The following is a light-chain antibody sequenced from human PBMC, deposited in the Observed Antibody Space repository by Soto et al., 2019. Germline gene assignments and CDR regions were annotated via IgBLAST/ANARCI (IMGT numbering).Light chain of an antibody. J-gene: IGKJ1*01. CDR2: AAS. CDR3: QQYGSSGT. CDR1: QTVSNY. Sequence: DIQMTQSPSSLSASLGDRVTITCRASQTVSNYLNWYQHKPGKAPKLLIYAASSLQSGVPSRFSGSGSGTDFTLTISSLQPEDFAVYYCQQYGSSGTFGQGTKVDIK. V-gene: IGKV1-39*01.